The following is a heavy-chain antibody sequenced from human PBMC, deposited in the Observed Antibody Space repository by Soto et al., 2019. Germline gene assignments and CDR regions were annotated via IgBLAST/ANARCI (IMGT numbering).Heavy chain of an antibody. CDR1: GFTFSSSG. D-gene: IGHD2-21*02. CDR3: ARDVGPNCGGDCHPYNWFDP. V-gene: IGHV3-33*01. Sequence: QVQLVESGGVVVQPGRSLRLSCLASGFTFSSSGMHWVRQAPGKGLEWVALIWYDGSNKFYADSVQGRFTISRDNSNNTLYLQMNSLRAEDTAVYYCARDVGPNCGGDCHPYNWFDPWGQGTLVTVSS. CDR2: IWYDGSNK. J-gene: IGHJ5*02.